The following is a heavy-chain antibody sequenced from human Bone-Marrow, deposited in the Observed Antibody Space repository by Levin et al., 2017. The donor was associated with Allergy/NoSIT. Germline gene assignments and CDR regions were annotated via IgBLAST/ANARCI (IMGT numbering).Heavy chain of an antibody. Sequence: SQTLSLTCAVYGGSFSGYYWSWIRQPPGKGLEWIGEINHSGSTNYNPSLKSRVTISVDTSKNQFSLKLSSVTAADTAVYYCARDMPVVVVAATLAPKWFDPWGQGTLVTVSS. CDR3: ARDMPVVVVAATLAPKWFDP. V-gene: IGHV4-34*01. CDR2: INHSGST. D-gene: IGHD2-15*01. CDR1: GGSFSGYY. J-gene: IGHJ5*02.